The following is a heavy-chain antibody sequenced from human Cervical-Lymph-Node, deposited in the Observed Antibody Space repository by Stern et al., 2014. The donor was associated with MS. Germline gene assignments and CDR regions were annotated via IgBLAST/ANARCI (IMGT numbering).Heavy chain of an antibody. J-gene: IGHJ6*02. CDR3: AHSLGAFGMDV. V-gene: IGHV2-5*02. CDR1: GFSLSSVGVG. CDR2: LYWDDDK. Sequence: QVTLKVSGPTLVKPTQTLTLTCTFSGFSLSSVGVGVGWVRQPPGKALEWLGLLYWDDDKRYRPSLKNRLNITKDTSKNQVFLSITHLDPVDTGTYYCAHSLGAFGMDVWGQGTTVTVSS.